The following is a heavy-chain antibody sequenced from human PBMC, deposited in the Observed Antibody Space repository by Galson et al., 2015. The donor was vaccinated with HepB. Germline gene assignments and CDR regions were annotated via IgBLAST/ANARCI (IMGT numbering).Heavy chain of an antibody. V-gene: IGHV1-2*02. J-gene: IGHJ6*02. Sequence: SVKVSCKASGYTFTGYYMHWVRQAPGQGLEWMGWINPNRGGTNYAQKFQGRVTMTRDTSISTAYMELSRLRSDDTAVYYCARVQRYSSGWSIAQHYYYYGMDVWGQGTTVTVSS. D-gene: IGHD6-19*01. CDR3: ARVQRYSSGWSIAQHYYYYGMDV. CDR2: INPNRGGT. CDR1: GYTFTGYY.